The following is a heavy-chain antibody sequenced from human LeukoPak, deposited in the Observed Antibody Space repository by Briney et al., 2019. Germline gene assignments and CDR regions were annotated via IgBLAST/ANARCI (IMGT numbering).Heavy chain of an antibody. CDR3: AILADV. CDR2: ISNDGDTI. V-gene: IGHV3-48*03. J-gene: IGHJ6*04. CDR1: GFNFSYYE. Sequence: GGSLRLSCAGSGFNFSYYEMFWVRQTAGKGLEWIANISNDGDTIYYEDTVKGRFTISRDNAKSSLYLQMSSLRAGDTAVYYCAILADVWGKGTTVVISS.